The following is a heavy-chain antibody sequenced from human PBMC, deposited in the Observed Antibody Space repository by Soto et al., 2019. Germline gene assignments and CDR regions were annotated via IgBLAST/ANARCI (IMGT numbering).Heavy chain of an antibody. Sequence: EVQLLESGGGLVQPGGSLRLSCAASGFTFSFCAMNWVRQAPGKGLEWVSSTRGSGGDTYYADSVRGRFTISRDNSKNTLYLQMNSLRVEDTAVYYCVKGHSHSYYYFDYWGQVTLVTVSS. CDR2: TRGSGGDT. V-gene: IGHV3-23*01. D-gene: IGHD1-26*01. CDR3: VKGHSHSYYYFDY. CDR1: GFTFSFCA. J-gene: IGHJ4*02.